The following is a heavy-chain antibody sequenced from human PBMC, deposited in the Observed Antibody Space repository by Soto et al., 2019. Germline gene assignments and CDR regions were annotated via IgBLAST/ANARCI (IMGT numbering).Heavy chain of an antibody. CDR2: ISAYNGNT. CDR3: ARDWIQLWFPRGLDYFDY. D-gene: IGHD5-18*01. V-gene: IGHV1-18*04. CDR1: GYTFTSYG. J-gene: IGHJ4*02. Sequence: QVQLVQSGAEVKKPGASVKVSCKASGYTFTSYGISWVRQAPGQGLEWMGWISAYNGNTNYAQKLQGRVTMTTDTSTSTAYMELRSRRSDDTAVYYCARDWIQLWFPRGLDYFDYWGQGTLVTVSS.